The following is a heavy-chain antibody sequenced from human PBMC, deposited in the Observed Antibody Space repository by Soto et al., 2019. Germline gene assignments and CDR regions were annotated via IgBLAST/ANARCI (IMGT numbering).Heavy chain of an antibody. Sequence: GASVKVSCKGSGYTFTNHYMHLVRQAPGQGLEWMGIINPSGGSTSYAQKFQGRVTMTRDTSTSTVYMELSSLRSEDTAVYYCARDTAPSDVWGQGTTVTVSS. CDR1: GYTFTNHY. J-gene: IGHJ6*02. D-gene: IGHD4-17*01. CDR3: ARDTAPSDV. V-gene: IGHV1-46*01. CDR2: INPSGGST.